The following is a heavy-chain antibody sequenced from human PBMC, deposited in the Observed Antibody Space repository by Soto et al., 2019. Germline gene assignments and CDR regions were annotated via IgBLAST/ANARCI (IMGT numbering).Heavy chain of an antibody. Sequence: PGGSLRLSCTASGFTFSNYAMGWVRQAPGKGLEWVSSISGGGGTTYYADSVKGRFIISRESSKKTLYLQLSSLRAEDTALYYCAKKDGTDGYYDAFDIWGRGTMVTVSS. CDR3: AKKDGTDGYYDAFDI. V-gene: IGHV3-23*01. CDR2: ISGGGGTT. J-gene: IGHJ3*02. CDR1: GFTFSNYA. D-gene: IGHD3-22*01.